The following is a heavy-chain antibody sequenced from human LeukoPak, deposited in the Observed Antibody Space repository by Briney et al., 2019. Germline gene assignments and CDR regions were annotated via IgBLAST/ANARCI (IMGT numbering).Heavy chain of an antibody. CDR2: IYYSGST. CDR1: GGSISSSSYY. CDR3: ARSSGWSGDY. V-gene: IGHV4-39*01. J-gene: IGHJ4*02. Sequence: SETLSLTCTVSGGSISSSSYYWGWIRQPPGKGLEWIGSIYYSGSTYYNPSLKSRVTISVDTSKNQFSLKLSSVTAADTAVYYCARSSGWSGDYWGQGTLVTISS. D-gene: IGHD6-19*01.